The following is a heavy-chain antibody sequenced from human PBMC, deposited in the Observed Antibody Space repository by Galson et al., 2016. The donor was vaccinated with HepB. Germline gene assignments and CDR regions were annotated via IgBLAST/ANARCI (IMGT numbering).Heavy chain of an antibody. CDR1: KFTFSNYA. CDR3: AKDRSGSSSGRDAWGAFDV. J-gene: IGHJ3*01. CDR2: ISVSGGTK. V-gene: IGHV3-23*01. D-gene: IGHD1-26*01. Sequence: SLRLSCAVSKFTFSNYALSWVPQAPGKGLEWVSTISVSGGTKLYADSVKDRFTISRDNSKNTVYLQMSSLRADDTAVYYCAKDRSGSSSGRDAWGAFDVWDQGTMVTVSS.